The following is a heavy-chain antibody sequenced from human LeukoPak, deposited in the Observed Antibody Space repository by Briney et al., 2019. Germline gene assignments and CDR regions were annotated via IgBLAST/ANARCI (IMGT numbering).Heavy chain of an antibody. Sequence: GGSLRLSCAASGFTFSSYAMSWVRQAPGKGLEWVSAISGSGGSTYYADSVKGRSTISRDNSKNTLYLQMNSLRAEDTAVYYCAKAVAMVRGVVPSCDYWGQGTLVTVSS. D-gene: IGHD3-10*01. CDR1: GFTFSSYA. J-gene: IGHJ4*02. CDR3: AKAVAMVRGVVPSCDY. V-gene: IGHV3-23*01. CDR2: ISGSGGST.